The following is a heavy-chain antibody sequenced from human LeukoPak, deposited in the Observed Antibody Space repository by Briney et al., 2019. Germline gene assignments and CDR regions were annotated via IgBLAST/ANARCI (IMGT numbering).Heavy chain of an antibody. Sequence: SETLSLTCTVSGGSISSGGYYWSWIRQHPGKGLEWIGYIYYSGSTYYNPSLKSRVTISVDTSKNQFSLKLSSVTAADTAVYCCARDNYYDSSGYYLWGQGTLVTVSS. J-gene: IGHJ4*02. V-gene: IGHV4-31*03. CDR3: ARDNYYDSSGYYL. D-gene: IGHD3-22*01. CDR1: GGSISSGGYY. CDR2: IYYSGST.